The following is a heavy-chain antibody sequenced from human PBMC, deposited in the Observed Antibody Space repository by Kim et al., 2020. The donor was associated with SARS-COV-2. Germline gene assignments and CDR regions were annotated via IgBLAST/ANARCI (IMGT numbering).Heavy chain of an antibody. Sequence: SETLSLTCAVYGGSFSGYYRSWIRQPPGKGLEWIGEINHSGSTTYNPPSKRRGTISADTSKNQLSLMLRSLTAAATAVFYCARGPRQRNSRHYYHYLDV. CDR2: INHSGST. J-gene: IGHJ6*03. D-gene: IGHD1-7*01. V-gene: IGHV4-34*01. CDR1: GGSFSGYY. CDR3: ARGPRQRNSRHYYHYLDV.